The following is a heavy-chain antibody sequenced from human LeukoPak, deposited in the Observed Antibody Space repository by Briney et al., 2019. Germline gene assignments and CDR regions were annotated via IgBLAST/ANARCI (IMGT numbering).Heavy chain of an antibody. D-gene: IGHD2-8*02. CDR2: ISNSGST. V-gene: IGHV4-39*07. Sequence: NASETLSLTCTVSGGSINNSTYYWGRIRQPPGKGLEWIGSISNSGSTYYNPSLKSRLTTSLDTSKNQFSLKLRSVTAADTAVYYCARDYVVDSTLVAFFDYWGQGMLVTVTP. CDR1: GGSINNSTYY. J-gene: IGHJ4*02. CDR3: ARDYVVDSTLVAFFDY.